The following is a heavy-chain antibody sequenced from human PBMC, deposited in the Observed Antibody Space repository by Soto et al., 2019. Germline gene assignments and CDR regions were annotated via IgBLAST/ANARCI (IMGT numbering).Heavy chain of an antibody. V-gene: IGHV3-33*01. CDR3: ARNRVQMVDGLDV. D-gene: IGHD2-15*01. CDR1: GFTFSNNG. Sequence: QVQLVESGGGVVQPGRSLRLSCAASGFTFSNNGMHWVRQAPGKGLEWVAGIWYAGINKYYAASVKGRFIISRDNSENKVYLLMNSLRAVDTAVDYCARNRVQMVDGLDVWGQGTTVTVSS. CDR2: IWYAGINK. J-gene: IGHJ6*02.